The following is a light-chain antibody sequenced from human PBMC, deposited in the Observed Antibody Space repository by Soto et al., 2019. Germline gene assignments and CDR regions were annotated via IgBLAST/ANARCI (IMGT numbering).Light chain of an antibody. CDR2: AAS. J-gene: IGKJ4*01. CDR1: QTISRN. V-gene: IGKV1-39*01. CDR3: QQSYDTPLT. Sequence: DIQMTQSPVSLSASVGDRVTITCRASQTISRNLNWYQQKPWKAPKLLIFAASSLQSGVPLRFSGSGSGTDFTLTISSLQPEDFATYYFQQSYDTPLTFGGGTKVEIK.